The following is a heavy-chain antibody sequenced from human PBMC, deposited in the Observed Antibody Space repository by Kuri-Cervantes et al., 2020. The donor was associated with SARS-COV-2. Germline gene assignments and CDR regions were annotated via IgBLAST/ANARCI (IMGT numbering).Heavy chain of an antibody. CDR2: ISGAGGST. Sequence: GESLKISCAASGFTFGSYALTWVRRAPGKGLEWVSSISGAGGSTYYADSVKGRFTISRDNSKNTLYLQMNSLGVEDTAIYYCAKNIKHSHYFDNSDYLDQWGRGALVTVSS. D-gene: IGHD3-22*01. CDR3: AKNIKHSHYFDNSDYLDQ. V-gene: IGHV3-23*01. J-gene: IGHJ4*02. CDR1: GFTFGSYA.